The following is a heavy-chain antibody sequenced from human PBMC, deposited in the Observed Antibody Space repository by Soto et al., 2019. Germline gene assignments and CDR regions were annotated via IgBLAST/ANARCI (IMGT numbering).Heavy chain of an antibody. CDR2: ISYDGSFV. Sequence: PGGSLRLSCVVSGLTFSDYGFHWVRQAPGKGLDWVAAISYDGSFVYYADSVRGRFTISRDNSRNTLDLQMNTLRHEDTAVYSCAKGRGRNRNFPMDGWGQGTSGTVSS. V-gene: IGHV3-30*18. CDR3: AKGRGRNRNFPMDG. CDR1: GLTFSDYG. D-gene: IGHD1-1*01. J-gene: IGHJ6*02.